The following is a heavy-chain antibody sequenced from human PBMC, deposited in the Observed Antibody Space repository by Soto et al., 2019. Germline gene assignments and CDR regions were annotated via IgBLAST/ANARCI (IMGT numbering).Heavy chain of an antibody. CDR2: IWNDGSNE. CDR3: ARDGGWSYYYYYGMDV. Sequence: PGGSLRLSCEASGFPFSSFGIHWVRQAPGKGLEWLAIIWNDGSNEYYADSVKGRFTISRDNSKNTVYLQVSNLRAEDTAVYYCARDGGWSYYYYYGMDVWGQGTTVTVSS. V-gene: IGHV3-33*01. CDR1: GFPFSSFG. D-gene: IGHD6-19*01. J-gene: IGHJ6*02.